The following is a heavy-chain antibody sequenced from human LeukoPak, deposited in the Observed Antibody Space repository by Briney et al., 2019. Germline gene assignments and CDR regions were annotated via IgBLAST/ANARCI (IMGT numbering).Heavy chain of an antibody. CDR2: MSGSGTTI. CDR1: GFTFSDYY. D-gene: IGHD4-17*01. CDR3: VRDVDDYDHHRGDS. Sequence: GGSLRLSCAASGFTFSDYYMTWIRQAPGKGLEWISYMSGSGTTIYYADSVKGRFTISRDNAKNSLYLQMNSLRAEDTAVYYCVRDVDDYDHHRGDSWGQGTLVTVSS. V-gene: IGHV3-11*01. J-gene: IGHJ4*02.